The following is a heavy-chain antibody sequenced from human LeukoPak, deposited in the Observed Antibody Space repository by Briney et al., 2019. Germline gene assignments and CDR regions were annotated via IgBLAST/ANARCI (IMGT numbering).Heavy chain of an antibody. Sequence: ASVKVSCKASGGTFSSYAMNWVRQAPGKGLEWVSSISSSSSYIYYADSVKGRFTISRDNAKNSLYLQMNSLRAEDTAVYYCEGGDFWSGYYDDAFDIWGQGTMVTVSS. V-gene: IGHV3-21*01. CDR2: ISSSSSYI. J-gene: IGHJ3*02. CDR1: GGTFSSYA. CDR3: EGGDFWSGYYDDAFDI. D-gene: IGHD3-3*01.